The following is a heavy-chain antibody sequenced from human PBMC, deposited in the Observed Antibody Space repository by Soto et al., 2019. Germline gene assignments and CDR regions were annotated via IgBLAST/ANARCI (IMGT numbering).Heavy chain of an antibody. CDR2: IYYSGST. V-gene: IGHV4-61*05. CDR3: ALSMVYYDILTGYHYYGIDV. Sequence: PSKNLSLTCTVSGGSISPNGYFWGWIRQPPGKGLEWIGYIYYSGSTNYKPSLKRRVTISVDTSKNQFSLKLSSVTAADTAVYYCALSMVYYDILTGYHYYGIDVWGQGTTVTVSS. CDR1: GGSISPNGYF. D-gene: IGHD3-9*01. J-gene: IGHJ6*02.